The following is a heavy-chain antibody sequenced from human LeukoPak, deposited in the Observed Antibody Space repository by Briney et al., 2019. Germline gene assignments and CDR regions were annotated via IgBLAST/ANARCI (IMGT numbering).Heavy chain of an antibody. Sequence: ASVKVSCKASGYTFTGYYMHWVRQAPGQGLEWMGWINPNSGGTNYAQKFQGRVTMTRDTSISTAYMEPSRLRSDDTAVYYCARAFSSGWSNRGRGFDYWGQGTLVTVSS. D-gene: IGHD6-19*01. CDR3: ARAFSSGWSNRGRGFDY. V-gene: IGHV1-2*02. CDR1: GYTFTGYY. J-gene: IGHJ4*02. CDR2: INPNSGGT.